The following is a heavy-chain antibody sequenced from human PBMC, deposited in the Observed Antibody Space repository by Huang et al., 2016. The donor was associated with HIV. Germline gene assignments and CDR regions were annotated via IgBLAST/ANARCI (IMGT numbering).Heavy chain of an antibody. CDR2: ISAYNGNS. CDR1: GYTFTNYV. D-gene: IGHD3-22*01. CDR3: ATDYFDSSGNGAFDI. J-gene: IGHJ3*02. Sequence: QVQLVQSGAEVKKPGASVKVSCKASGYTFTNYVISCVRQAPGQGLEWMGWISAYNGNSNYAQKFQGRVTMTTDTSTTTVYMELRNLRSDDTAVYYCATDYFDSSGNGAFDIWGQGTMVTVSS. V-gene: IGHV1-18*01.